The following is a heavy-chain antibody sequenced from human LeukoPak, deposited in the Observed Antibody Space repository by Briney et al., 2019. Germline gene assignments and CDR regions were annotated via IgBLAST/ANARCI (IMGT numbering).Heavy chain of an antibody. CDR1: GFSISSYA. J-gene: IGHJ4*02. CDR2: ISSNGGST. Sequence: GGCLRLSCAASGFSISSYAMHSVRHDPGKGLEYVSAISSNGGSTYYANSAKRRFTISRAHSKNMRYLQMCSLGAEDMAVYCCTRVFGREVDYWGQVTVVTVSS. V-gene: IGHV3-64*01. CDR3: TRVFGREVDY. D-gene: IGHD3-3*01.